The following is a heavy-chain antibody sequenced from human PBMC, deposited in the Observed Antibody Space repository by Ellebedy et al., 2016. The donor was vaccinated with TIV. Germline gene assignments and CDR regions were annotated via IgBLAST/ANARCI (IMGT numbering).Heavy chain of an antibody. CDR3: ARREGQWLVRGWFDP. J-gene: IGHJ5*02. CDR2: IYPGDSDT. V-gene: IGHV5-51*01. Sequence: GESLKISCKGSGSSFTSYWIGWVRPMPGKGLEWMGIIYPGDSDTRYSPSFQGQVTISADKSISTAYLQWSSLKASDTAMYYCARREGQWLVRGWFDPWGQGTLVTVSS. CDR1: GSSFTSYW. D-gene: IGHD6-19*01.